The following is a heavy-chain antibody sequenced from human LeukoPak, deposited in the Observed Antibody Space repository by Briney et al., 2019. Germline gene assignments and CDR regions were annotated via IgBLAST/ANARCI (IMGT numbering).Heavy chain of an antibody. CDR2: INPDGTIT. CDR3: VRALVGSTDY. CDR1: VFTFSNSW. Sequence: GGSLRLSCAASVFTFSNSWMHWVRQAPGKGLVWVSRINPDGTITNYADSVKGRFTISRDNAKSTLYLQMNSLRAEDTAVYYCVRALVGSTDYWGQGTLVTVSS. J-gene: IGHJ4*02. D-gene: IGHD1-26*01. V-gene: IGHV3-74*01.